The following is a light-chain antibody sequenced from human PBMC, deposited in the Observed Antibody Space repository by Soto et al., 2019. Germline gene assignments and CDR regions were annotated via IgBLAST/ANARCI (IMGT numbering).Light chain of an antibody. Sequence: EIVMTQSPATLSVSPGERATLSSRASQSVSSNLAWYQQKPGQAPRLLIYGASTRATGIPARFSGSGSGTEFTLTISSLQSEDFAVYYCQQYDNLPRTFGQGTKVEI. CDR3: QQYDNLPRT. V-gene: IGKV3-15*01. CDR2: GAS. CDR1: QSVSSN. J-gene: IGKJ1*01.